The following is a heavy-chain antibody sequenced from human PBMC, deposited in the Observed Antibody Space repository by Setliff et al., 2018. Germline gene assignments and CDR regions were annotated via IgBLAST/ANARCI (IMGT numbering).Heavy chain of an antibody. CDR3: AGTGTYRYFDY. CDR1: GASLTSGTYY. V-gene: IGHV4-39*01. CDR2: IYYRGDT. D-gene: IGHD1-1*01. J-gene: IGHJ4*02. Sequence: LSLTCTVSGASLTSGTYYWGWIRQPPGKGLEWIGRIYYRGDTYYNASLKGRLTISVDMAQNQFSLRLTSVTAADTAVYYCAGTGTYRYFDYWGQGALVTVSS.